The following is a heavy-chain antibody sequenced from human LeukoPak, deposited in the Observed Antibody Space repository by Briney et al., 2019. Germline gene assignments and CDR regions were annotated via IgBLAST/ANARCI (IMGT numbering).Heavy chain of an antibody. CDR3: ARLYLPYTSAWYGSAFDI. CDR1: GYSFTSYW. J-gene: IGHJ3*02. D-gene: IGHD6-13*01. V-gene: IGHV5-51*01. CDR2: LYPGDSDT. Sequence: RGASLKISCKSSGYSFTSYWIGWVRQLPGKGLEWMGILYPGDSDTRYSPSFQGQVTISADRSITTAYLQWSSLKASDTAMYYCARLYLPYTSAWYGSAFDIWGQGTMVTVSS.